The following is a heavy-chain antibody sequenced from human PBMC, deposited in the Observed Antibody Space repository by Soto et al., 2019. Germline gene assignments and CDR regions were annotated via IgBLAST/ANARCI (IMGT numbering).Heavy chain of an antibody. CDR3: ARDRGVGLILWFGESAYGMDV. CDR1: GGSVSSGSYY. CDR2: IYYSGST. D-gene: IGHD3-10*01. Sequence: SETLSLTCTVSGGSVSSGSYYWSWIRQPPGKGLEWIGYIYYSGSTNYNPSLKSRVTISVDTSKNQFSLKLSSVTAADTAVYYCARDRGVGLILWFGESAYGMDVWGQGTTVTSP. V-gene: IGHV4-61*01. J-gene: IGHJ6*02.